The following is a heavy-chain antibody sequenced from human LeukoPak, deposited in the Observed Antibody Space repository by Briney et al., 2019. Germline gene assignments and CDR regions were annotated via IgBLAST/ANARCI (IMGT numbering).Heavy chain of an antibody. Sequence: PSETLSLTCAVSGGSISSGGYSWGWIRQPPGKGLEWIGYIYHSGSTYYNPSLKSRVTISVDRSKNQFSLKLSSVTAADTAVYYCAGIHYDFWSGYSGAFDIWGQGTMVTVSS. CDR2: IYHSGST. CDR3: AGIHYDFWSGYSGAFDI. J-gene: IGHJ3*02. V-gene: IGHV4-30-2*01. CDR1: GGSISSGGYS. D-gene: IGHD3-3*01.